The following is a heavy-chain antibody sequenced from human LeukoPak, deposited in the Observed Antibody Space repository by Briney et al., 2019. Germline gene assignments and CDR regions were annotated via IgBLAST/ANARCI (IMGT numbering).Heavy chain of an antibody. CDR1: GFSVSSND. D-gene: IGHD4-23*01. V-gene: IGHV3-53*01. CDR2: FSSDVTT. J-gene: IGHJ3*02. CDR3: ARGVNGAFDI. Sequence: GGSLRLSCAASGFSVSSNDMSWVRQAPGKGLEWVAVFSSDVTTYYAESVKGRFTISRDTSKNTLYLQMNSLGAEDTAVYYCARGVNGAFDIWGQGTMVTVSS.